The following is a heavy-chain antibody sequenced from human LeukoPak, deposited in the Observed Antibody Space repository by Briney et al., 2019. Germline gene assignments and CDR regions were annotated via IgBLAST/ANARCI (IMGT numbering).Heavy chain of an antibody. J-gene: IGHJ3*02. CDR1: GFTLSNYW. CDR3: ARYGNGAWLAHYSFDI. V-gene: IGHV3-7*01. CDR2: KNQDGSEK. D-gene: IGHD6-19*01. Sequence: GSLRLSCAASGFTLSNYWMSWVRQAPGKGLEGVANKNQDGSEKYYVDSVKGRFAISRDNAKNSLYLQMNSLRAEDTAVYYCARYGNGAWLAHYSFDIWGQGTMVTVSS.